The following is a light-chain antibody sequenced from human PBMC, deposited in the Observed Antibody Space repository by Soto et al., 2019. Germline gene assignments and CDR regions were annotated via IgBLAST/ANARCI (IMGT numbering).Light chain of an antibody. J-gene: IGKJ3*01. CDR2: DAS. CDR1: QSVGSS. Sequence: EIVLTQSPDTLSLSPGERATLSCRASQSVGSSLAWYQQKPGQAPRLLIYDASNRATGIPARFSGSGSGTDFPLTISSIEPEDFAVYYCQQRSNWPPEVTFGPGTKVDIK. V-gene: IGKV3-11*01. CDR3: QQRSNWPPEVT.